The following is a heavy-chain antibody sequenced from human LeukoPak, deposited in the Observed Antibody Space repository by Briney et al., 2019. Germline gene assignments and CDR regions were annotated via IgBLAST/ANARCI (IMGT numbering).Heavy chain of an antibody. CDR3: ARAPRGVIDY. Sequence: GGSLRLSCAASGFTFSSYGMHWVRQAPGKGLEWVAVISYDGSNKYYADSVKGRFTISRDNSKNTLYLQMNSLRAEDTAVYYCARAPRGVIDYWGQGTLVTVSS. J-gene: IGHJ4*02. CDR2: ISYDGSNK. CDR1: GFTFSSYG. V-gene: IGHV3-30*03. D-gene: IGHD3-10*01.